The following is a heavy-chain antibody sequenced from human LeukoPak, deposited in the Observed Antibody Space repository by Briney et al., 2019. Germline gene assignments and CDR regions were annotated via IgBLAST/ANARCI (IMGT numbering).Heavy chain of an antibody. Sequence: SETLSLTCTVSGGSITTRSYYWGWIRQPPGKGLEWIGSMHHSGSTYYNPSLKSRVTTSVDTSKNQFSLKLSSVTAADTAVYYCARDPGAYYDSSGYLNWFDPGAREPWSPSPQ. D-gene: IGHD3-22*01. CDR1: GGSITTRSYY. V-gene: IGHV4-39*07. CDR3: ARDPGAYYDSSGYLNWFDP. J-gene: IGHJ5*02. CDR2: MHHSGST.